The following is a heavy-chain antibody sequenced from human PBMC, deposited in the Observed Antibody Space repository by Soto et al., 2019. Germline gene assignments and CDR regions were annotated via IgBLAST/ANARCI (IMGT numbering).Heavy chain of an antibody. CDR2: ISYDGSNK. D-gene: IGHD4-17*01. CDR1: GFTFSSYG. J-gene: IGHJ6*02. V-gene: IGHV3-30*18. Sequence: GGSLRLSCAASGFTFSSYGMHWVRQAPGKGLEWVAVISYDGSNKYYADSVKGRFTISRDNSKNTLYLQMNSLRAEDTAVYYCAKDFNDYGDPRGYYYYYGMDVWGQGTTVTVSS. CDR3: AKDFNDYGDPRGYYYYYGMDV.